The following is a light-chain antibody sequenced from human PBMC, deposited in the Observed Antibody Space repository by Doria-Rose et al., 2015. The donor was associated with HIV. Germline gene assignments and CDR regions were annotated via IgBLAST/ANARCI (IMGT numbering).Light chain of an antibody. CDR2: DGS. CDR3: HQYGTSWT. CDR1: QSFSSTY. Sequence: TQSPGTLSLSPGERATLSCRSSQSFSSTYLAWYQQKPGQALSLLIYDGSNRATGISDRFSASRSGTDFTLTINRLEPEDFALYYCHQYGTSWTFGQGTKVE. J-gene: IGKJ1*01. V-gene: IGKV3-20*01.